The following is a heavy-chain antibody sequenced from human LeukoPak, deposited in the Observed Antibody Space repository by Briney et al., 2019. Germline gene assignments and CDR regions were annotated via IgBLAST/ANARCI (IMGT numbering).Heavy chain of an antibody. Sequence: ASVKVSCKASGYTFTSYVIHWVRQAPGQRLEWMGWINAGNGNTKYSQEFQDRVTITRDTSASTAYMELSSLRSEDTAVYYCARGGRQWLVKHRNNWFDPWGQGTLVTVSS. CDR3: ARGGRQWLVKHRNNWFDP. CDR1: GYTFTSYV. V-gene: IGHV1-3*03. CDR2: INAGNGNT. J-gene: IGHJ5*02. D-gene: IGHD6-19*01.